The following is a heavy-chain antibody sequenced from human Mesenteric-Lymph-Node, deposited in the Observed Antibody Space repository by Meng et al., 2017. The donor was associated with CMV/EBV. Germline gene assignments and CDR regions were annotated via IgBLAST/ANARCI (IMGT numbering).Heavy chain of an antibody. CDR2: INPKSGGT. J-gene: IGHJ6*02. CDR3: AKVDRAMIFGVPYGTDV. CDR1: GYTFTGYY. Sequence: ASVKVSCKASGYTFTGYYIHWVRQAPGQGLEWMGWINPKSGGTNYAQNFQGRVTMTRDTSISTAYMDLSRLRSDDTAVYYCAKVDRAMIFGVPYGTDVWGQGTTVTVSS. D-gene: IGHD3-3*01. V-gene: IGHV1-2*02.